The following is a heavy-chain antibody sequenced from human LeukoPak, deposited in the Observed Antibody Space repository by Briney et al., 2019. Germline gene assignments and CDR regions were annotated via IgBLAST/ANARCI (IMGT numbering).Heavy chain of an antibody. J-gene: IGHJ5*02. Sequence: GASVKVSCKASGGTFSSYAISWVRQAPGRGLEWMGGIIPIFGTANYAQKFQGRVTITADESTSTAYMELSSLRSEDTAVYYCARDGNNPVEWFDPWGQGTLVTVSS. CDR2: IIPIFGTA. CDR1: GGTFSSYA. V-gene: IGHV1-69*13. D-gene: IGHD5-24*01. CDR3: ARDGNNPVEWFDP.